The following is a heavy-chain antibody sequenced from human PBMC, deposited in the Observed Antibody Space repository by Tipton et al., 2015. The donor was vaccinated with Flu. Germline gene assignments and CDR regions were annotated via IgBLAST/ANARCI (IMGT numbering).Heavy chain of an antibody. D-gene: IGHD2-8*01. CDR3: ASEGVTNHDAFEI. Sequence: TLSLTCTVSGGSISSSSYYWGWIRQPPGKGLEWIGSIYYSGSTYYNPSLKSRVTISVDTSKNQFSLKLSSVTAADTAVYYCASEGVTNHDAFEIWGQGTMVTVPS. CDR1: GGSISSSSYY. CDR2: IYYSGST. J-gene: IGHJ3*02. V-gene: IGHV4-39*01.